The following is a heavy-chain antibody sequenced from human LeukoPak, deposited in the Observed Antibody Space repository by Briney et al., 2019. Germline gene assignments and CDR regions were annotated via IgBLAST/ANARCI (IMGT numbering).Heavy chain of an antibody. J-gene: IGHJ4*02. V-gene: IGHV4-4*02. CDR3: ARAGQGYCISAGCFLSLDY. CDR2: IYHSGST. Sequence: PSETLSLTCAVSGGSGGSISSSNYCSWVRQPPGKGLEWIGEIYHSGSTNYNPSLKSRVTISVDKSKNQFSLKLNSVTAADTAVYYCARAGQGYCISAGCFLSLDYRGQGTLVTVSS. D-gene: IGHD2-2*01. CDR1: GGSGGSISSSNY.